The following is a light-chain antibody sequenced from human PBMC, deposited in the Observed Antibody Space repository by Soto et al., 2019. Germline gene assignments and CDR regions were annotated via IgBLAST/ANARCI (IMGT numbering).Light chain of an antibody. V-gene: IGKV1-17*01. CDR3: LENNRWRPLT. CDR1: EFIRDD. J-gene: IGKJ3*01. CDR2: AAS. Sequence: IQMTQSPSSLSASVGDRVTITCRASEFIRDDLGWYQQKPGKAPKLLIYAASSLQSGVPSRFSGSGYGTEFTRIINSLPPADAEADLCLENNRWRPLTFSPGTKLEIK.